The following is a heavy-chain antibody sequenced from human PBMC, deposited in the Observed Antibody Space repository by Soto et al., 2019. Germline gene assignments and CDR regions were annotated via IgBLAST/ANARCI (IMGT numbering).Heavy chain of an antibody. J-gene: IGHJ6*02. CDR2: INGYNGNT. CDR1: GYTFSTYG. D-gene: IGHD3-16*01. V-gene: IGHV1-18*01. Sequence: QVQLVQSGAEVKKPGASVKVSCKASGYTFSTYGISWVRQAPGQGLEWMGWINGYNGNTNYAPKLQGRITMTTDTYTTTAYMELRSLRSDDTAVYYCARMGDVPYYSYGMALWGQGTTVTVSS. CDR3: ARMGDVPYYSYGMAL.